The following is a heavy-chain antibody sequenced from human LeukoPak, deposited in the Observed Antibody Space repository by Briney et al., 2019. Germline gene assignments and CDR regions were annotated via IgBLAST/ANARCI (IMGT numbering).Heavy chain of an antibody. D-gene: IGHD3-10*01. CDR1: GFTFSSYA. Sequence: GGSLRLSCAASGFTFSSYAMSWVRQAPGKGLEWVSAISGSGGSTYYADSVKGRFTISRDNSKNTLYLQMNSLRAEDTAVYYCAKYRYGVLWFGESIIDYWGQGTLGTVSS. V-gene: IGHV3-23*01. J-gene: IGHJ4*02. CDR2: ISGSGGST. CDR3: AKYRYGVLWFGESIIDY.